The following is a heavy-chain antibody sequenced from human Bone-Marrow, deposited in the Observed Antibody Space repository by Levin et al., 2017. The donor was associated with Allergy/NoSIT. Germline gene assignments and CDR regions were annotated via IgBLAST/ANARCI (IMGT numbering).Heavy chain of an antibody. D-gene: IGHD2-15*01. CDR1: GYNFISHG. J-gene: IGHJ4*02. CDR3: ARDRGSWAICSEGTCYSLDY. CDR2: INPNLDNM. Sequence: GESLKISCEASGYNFISHGMTWIRQAPGQGLEWMGWINPNLDNMRLAHKFQDRVTLTTDTDTNTVYLHLENLRSDDTAVYYCARDRGSWAICSEGTCYSLDYWGQGTLVIVSS. V-gene: IGHV1-18*01.